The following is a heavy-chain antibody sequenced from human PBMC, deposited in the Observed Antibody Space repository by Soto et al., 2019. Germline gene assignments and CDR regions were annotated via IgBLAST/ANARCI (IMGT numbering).Heavy chain of an antibody. J-gene: IGHJ4*02. CDR1: GYTFTAFA. Sequence: QVHLVQSGAEVKKPGASVKVPCKTSGYTFTAFAVHWVRQASGQRLEWMGWINVGNGDTKSSQNLQGRVTITRDTSASTVYMELSSLRSEDTAVYYCVRVGGSGWTLDFWGQGTLVTVSS. D-gene: IGHD6-25*01. V-gene: IGHV1-3*01. CDR2: INVGNGDT. CDR3: VRVGGSGWTLDF.